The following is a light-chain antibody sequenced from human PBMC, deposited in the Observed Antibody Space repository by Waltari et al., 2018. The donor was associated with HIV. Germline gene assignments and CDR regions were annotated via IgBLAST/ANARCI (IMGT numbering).Light chain of an antibody. Sequence: DIQLTQSPSSLPASVGDRVTITCRASQSISTFLNWYQQKPGKAPDLLISGASSVQSGVPSGFSGSGSWTDFILTISSLQTEDCATYYCQQTYTAPKTFGQGTTVDIK. J-gene: IGKJ1*01. CDR2: GAS. CDR1: QSISTF. CDR3: QQTYTAPKT. V-gene: IGKV1-39*01.